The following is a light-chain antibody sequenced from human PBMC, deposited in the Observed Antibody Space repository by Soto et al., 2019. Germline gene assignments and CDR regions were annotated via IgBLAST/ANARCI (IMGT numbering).Light chain of an antibody. CDR2: GAS. V-gene: IGKV3-20*01. CDR1: QSVSSTY. CDR3: QQSAGSPQT. Sequence: EIVLTQSPGTLSLSPGETATLSCRASQSVSSTYLAWYQQKPGQAPRLLIYGASSRTTGIPDRFSGSGSGTDFTLTISRLEPEDYAVYYCQQSAGSPQTFGQGTKVEIK. J-gene: IGKJ1*01.